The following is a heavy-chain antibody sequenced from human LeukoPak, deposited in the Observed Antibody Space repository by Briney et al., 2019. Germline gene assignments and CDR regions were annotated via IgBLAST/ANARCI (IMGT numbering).Heavy chain of an antibody. D-gene: IGHD6-13*01. CDR3: ARDLSGINWFDP. J-gene: IGHJ5*02. V-gene: IGHV1-18*01. Sequence: AAVTVSFTASGYTFTSYGISWVRQAPGQGPEWMGWISVNNGNTNYSQKLQGRVTMTTDTSTSTAYMELRSLRSDDTAVYYCARDLSGINWFDPWGQGTLVTVSS. CDR1: GYTFTSYG. CDR2: ISVNNGNT.